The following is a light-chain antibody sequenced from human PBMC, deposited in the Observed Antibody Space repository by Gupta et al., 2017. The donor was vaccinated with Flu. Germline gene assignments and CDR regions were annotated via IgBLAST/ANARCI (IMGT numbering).Light chain of an antibody. CDR1: QSVLYSSNNKNY. CDR3: QPART. V-gene: IGKV4-1*01. Sequence: DIVMTQSPDSLAVSLGERATINCKSSQSVLYSSNNKNYLAWYQQKPGQPPKLLIYWASTRESGVTDRFSGSGSGTDFTRPRSSMQAEDVEVDDGQPARTFGQGTXLEIK. CDR2: WAS. J-gene: IGKJ2*01.